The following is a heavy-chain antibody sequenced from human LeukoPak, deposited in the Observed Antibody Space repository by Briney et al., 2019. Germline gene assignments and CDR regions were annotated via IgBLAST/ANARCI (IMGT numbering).Heavy chain of an antibody. CDR3: ARDNYDYVWGSYRSYYFDY. CDR2: ISGSSSTI. J-gene: IGHJ4*02. D-gene: IGHD3-16*02. V-gene: IGHV3-48*01. CDR1: GSTFSSYS. Sequence: GGSLRLSCAASGSTFSSYSMNWVRQAPGKGLEWVSYISGSSSTIYYADSVKGRFTISRDNAKNSLYLQMNSLRAEDTAVYYCARDNYDYVWGSYRSYYFDYWGQGTLVTVSS.